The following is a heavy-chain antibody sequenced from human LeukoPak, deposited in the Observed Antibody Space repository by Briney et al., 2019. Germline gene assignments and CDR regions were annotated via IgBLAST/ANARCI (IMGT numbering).Heavy chain of an antibody. D-gene: IGHD3-10*01. J-gene: IGHJ3*02. CDR1: GGSISSSSYY. CDR2: IYYSGST. Sequence: TLSLTCTVSGGSISSSSYYWGWIRQPPGKGLEWIGSIYYSGSTYYNPSLKSRVTISVDTSKNQFSLKLSSVTAADTAVYYCARSLGGLDAFDIWGQGTMVTVSS. CDR3: ARSLGGLDAFDI. V-gene: IGHV4-39*07.